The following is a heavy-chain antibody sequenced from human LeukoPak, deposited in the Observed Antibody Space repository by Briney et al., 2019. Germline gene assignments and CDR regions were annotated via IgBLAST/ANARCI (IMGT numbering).Heavy chain of an antibody. D-gene: IGHD4-17*01. CDR3: AIRDYGDYWYYFDY. V-gene: IGHV1-2*02. J-gene: IGHJ4*02. CDR1: GYTFTGYY. Sequence: GASVKVSCKASGYTFTGYYMHWVRQAPGQGLEWMGWINPNSGGTSYAQKFQGRVTMTRDTSISTAYMELSRLRSDDTAVYYCAIRDYGDYWYYFDYWGQGTLVTVSS. CDR2: INPNSGGT.